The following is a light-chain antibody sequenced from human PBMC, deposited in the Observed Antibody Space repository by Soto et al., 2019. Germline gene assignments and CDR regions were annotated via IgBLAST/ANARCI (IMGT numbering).Light chain of an antibody. CDR1: QSVSSSY. V-gene: IGKV3-20*01. Sequence: EIVLTQSPGTLSLSPGERATLSCRASQSVSSSYLAWYQHQPGQAPRPLLYGASSRAIVIPDRFSGSGSGTDFTLTISRLEPEDFAVYYCQQYGSSPWTFGQGTKVEIK. CDR2: GAS. J-gene: IGKJ1*01. CDR3: QQYGSSPWT.